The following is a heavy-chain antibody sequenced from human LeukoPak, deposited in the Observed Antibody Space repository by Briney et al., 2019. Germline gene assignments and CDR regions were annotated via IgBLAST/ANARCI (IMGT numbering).Heavy chain of an antibody. V-gene: IGHV3-30-3*01. D-gene: IGHD3-22*01. CDR3: AKGPYYDSSGVDY. J-gene: IGHJ4*02. CDR1: GFTFSSYA. Sequence: HPGGSLRLSCAASGFTFSSYAMHWVRQAPGKGLEWVAVISYDGSNKYYADSVKGRFTISRDNAKNSLYLQMNSLRAEDTALYYCAKGPYYDSSGVDYWGQGTLVTVSS. CDR2: ISYDGSNK.